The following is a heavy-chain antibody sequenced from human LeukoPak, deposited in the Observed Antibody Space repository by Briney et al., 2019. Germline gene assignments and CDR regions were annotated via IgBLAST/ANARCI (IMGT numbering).Heavy chain of an antibody. D-gene: IGHD1-26*01. Sequence: GASVKVSCKASGYTFTSYYTHWVRQAPGQGLEWMGIINPSGGSTSYAQKFQGRLTMTEDTSTDTAYMELSSLRSEDTAVYYCATRGVFRGNYQYYFDYWGQGTLVTVSS. J-gene: IGHJ4*02. CDR2: INPSGGST. CDR1: GYTFTSYY. CDR3: ATRGVFRGNYQYYFDY. V-gene: IGHV1-46*01.